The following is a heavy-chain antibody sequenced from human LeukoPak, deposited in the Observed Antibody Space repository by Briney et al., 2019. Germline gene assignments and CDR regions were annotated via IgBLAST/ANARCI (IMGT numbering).Heavy chain of an antibody. J-gene: IGHJ5*02. V-gene: IGHV3-48*04. CDR1: GFTFSSYS. Sequence: GGSLRLSCAASGFTFSSYSMNWVRQAPGKGLEWVSYISSSSSTIYYADSVKGRFTISRDNAKNSLYLQMNSLRAEDTAVYYCARDVWVRGITWFDPWGQGTLVTVST. D-gene: IGHD3-10*01. CDR3: ARDVWVRGITWFDP. CDR2: ISSSSSTI.